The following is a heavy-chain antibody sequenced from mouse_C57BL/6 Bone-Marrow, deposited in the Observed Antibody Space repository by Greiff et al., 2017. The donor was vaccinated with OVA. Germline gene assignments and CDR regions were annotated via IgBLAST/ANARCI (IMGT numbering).Heavy chain of an antibody. J-gene: IGHJ4*01. CDR3: ARGGISGYYYGFYYYAMDY. V-gene: IGHV1-77*01. D-gene: IGHD1-1*01. Sequence: QVQLQQSGAELVKPGASVKISCKASGYTFTDYYINWVKQRPGQGLEWIGKIGPGSGSTYYNEKFKGKATLTADKSSSTAYMQLSSLTSEDSAVYFCARGGISGYYYGFYYYAMDYWGQGTSVTVSS. CDR1: GYTFTDYY. CDR2: IGPGSGST.